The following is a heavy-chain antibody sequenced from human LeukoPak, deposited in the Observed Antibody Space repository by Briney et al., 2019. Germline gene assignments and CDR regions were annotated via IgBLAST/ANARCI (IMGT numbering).Heavy chain of an antibody. Sequence: PSETLSLTCTVSGGSISSYYWSWIRQPPGKGLEWIGYIYYRGSTNYNPSLKSRVTISVDTSKNQFSLKLSSVTAADTAVYYCARLGADGYANYYYYYMDVWGKGTTVTVSS. CDR3: ARLGADGYANYYYYYMDV. V-gene: IGHV4-59*01. CDR1: GGSISSYY. CDR2: IYYRGST. D-gene: IGHD5-24*01. J-gene: IGHJ6*03.